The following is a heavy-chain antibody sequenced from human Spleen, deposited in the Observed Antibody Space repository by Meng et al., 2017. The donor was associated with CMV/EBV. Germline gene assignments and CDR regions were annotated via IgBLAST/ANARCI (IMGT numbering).Heavy chain of an antibody. CDR1: YA. J-gene: IGHJ5*02. Sequence: YAISWVRQAPGQGLEWMGGIIPIFGTASYGQKFQGRVTITTDESTSTAYMELSSLRSEDTAVYYCARALLITIFGVVNSPTGWFDPWGQGTLVTVSS. CDR3: ARALLITIFGVVNSPTGWFDP. V-gene: IGHV1-69*05. CDR2: IIPIFGTA. D-gene: IGHD3-3*01.